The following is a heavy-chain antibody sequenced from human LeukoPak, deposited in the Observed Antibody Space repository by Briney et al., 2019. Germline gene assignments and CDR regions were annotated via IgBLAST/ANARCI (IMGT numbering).Heavy chain of an antibody. CDR1: GYSFTSYW. Sequence: PGESLKITCKGSGYSFTSYWIGWVRQMPGKGLEWMGITYPGDSDTRYSPSFQCQVTISADKSISTAYLQWSSLKASDTAMYYCARQHYDFWSGYSLWGQGTLVTVSS. CDR2: TYPGDSDT. D-gene: IGHD3-3*01. V-gene: IGHV5-51*01. CDR3: ARQHYDFWSGYSL. J-gene: IGHJ4*02.